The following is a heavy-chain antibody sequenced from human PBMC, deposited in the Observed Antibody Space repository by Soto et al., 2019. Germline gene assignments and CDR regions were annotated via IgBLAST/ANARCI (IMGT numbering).Heavy chain of an antibody. CDR2: IYYSGST. CDR1: GGSISSGDYY. J-gene: IGHJ4*02. Sequence: SETLSLTCTVSGGSISSGDYYWSWIRQPPGKGLEWIGYIYYSGSTYYNPSLKSRVTISVDTSKNQFSLKLSSVTAADTAVYYCARATRYPYYFAYWGQGTLVTVSS. CDR3: ARATRYPYYFAY. D-gene: IGHD3-16*02. V-gene: IGHV4-30-4*01.